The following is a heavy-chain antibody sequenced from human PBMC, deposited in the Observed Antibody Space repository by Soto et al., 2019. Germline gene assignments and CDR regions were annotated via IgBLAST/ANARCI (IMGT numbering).Heavy chain of an antibody. Sequence: QVQLQESGPGLVKPSETLSLTCTVSGGSVSSGSYYWSWIRQPPGKGLEWIGYIYYSGSTNYNPSLKSRVTISVDTSKNQFSLKLSSVTAADTAVYYWARATGHYYDSSGLNDFDYWGQGTLVTVSS. V-gene: IGHV4-61*01. J-gene: IGHJ4*02. CDR2: IYYSGST. CDR3: ARATGHYYDSSGLNDFDY. CDR1: GGSVSSGSYY. D-gene: IGHD3-22*01.